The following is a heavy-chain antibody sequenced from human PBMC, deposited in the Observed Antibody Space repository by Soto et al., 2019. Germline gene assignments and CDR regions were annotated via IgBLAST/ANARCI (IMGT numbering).Heavy chain of an antibody. D-gene: IGHD6-13*01. V-gene: IGHV4-59*01. CDR2: ISYSGST. J-gene: IGHJ4*02. CDR3: VRDGAATGSVYLEH. Sequence: QVQLQESGPGLVKPSETLSLTCTVSGGSISGYFWSWIRQPPGKGPEWIGYISYSGSTHYNSSLKSRVTTSIDTSKNQFSPRLTSVTAADTAVYSGVRDGAATGSVYLEHWGQGTLVTLSS. CDR1: GGSISGYF.